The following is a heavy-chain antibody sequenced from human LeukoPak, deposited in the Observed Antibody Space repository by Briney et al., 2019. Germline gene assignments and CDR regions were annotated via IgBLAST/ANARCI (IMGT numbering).Heavy chain of an antibody. Sequence: SETLSLTCTVSGGSLSSYYWSWIRQPPGRGLEWIGYIYYSGSTNYNPSLKSRVTISVDTSKNQFSLKLISVTAADTAVYYCARVSNTNSEFFDYWGQGTLVTVSS. CDR2: IYYSGST. V-gene: IGHV4-59*01. J-gene: IGHJ4*02. D-gene: IGHD2-8*01. CDR1: GGSLSSYY. CDR3: ARVSNTNSEFFDY.